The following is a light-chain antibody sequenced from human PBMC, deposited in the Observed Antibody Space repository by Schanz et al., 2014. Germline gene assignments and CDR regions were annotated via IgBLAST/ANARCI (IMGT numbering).Light chain of an antibody. CDR2: GAS. Sequence: EIVLTQSPGTLSLSPGERATLSCRASQSVSSTYLAWYQQKPGQAPRLLIYGASSRATGIPDRFSGSGSGTDFTLTISSLEPEDFAVYFCQQRGDWPYTFGQGTRLEI. V-gene: IGKV3D-20*02. CDR3: QQRGDWPYT. J-gene: IGKJ2*01. CDR1: QSVSSTY.